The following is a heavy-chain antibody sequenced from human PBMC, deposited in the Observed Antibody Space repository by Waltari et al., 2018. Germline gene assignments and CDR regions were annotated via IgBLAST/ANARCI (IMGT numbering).Heavy chain of an antibody. CDR1: GGSISSHY. CDR3: ARVRGPEAKGVVPYYFDY. J-gene: IGHJ4*02. D-gene: IGHD3-3*01. V-gene: IGHV4-59*11. Sequence: QVQLQESGPGLVKPSETLSLTCTVSGGSISSHYWSWIRQPPGKGLEWIGYIYYSGSTNYNPSLKSRVTISVDTSKNQFSLKLSSVTAADTAVYYCARVRGPEAKGVVPYYFDYWGQETLVTVSS. CDR2: IYYSGST.